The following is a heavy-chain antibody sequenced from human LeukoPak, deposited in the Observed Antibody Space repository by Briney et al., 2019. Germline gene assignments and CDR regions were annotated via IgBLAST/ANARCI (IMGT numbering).Heavy chain of an antibody. CDR3: ARGTYYYDSSGYQFDY. CDR1: GFTFSSYA. CDR2: ISYDGSNK. D-gene: IGHD3-22*01. J-gene: IGHJ4*02. V-gene: IGHV3-30-3*01. Sequence: PGGSLRLSCAASGFTFSSYAMHWVRQAPGKGLEWVVVISYDGSNKYYADSVKGRFTISRDNSKNTLYLQMNSLRAEDTAVYYCARGTYYYDSSGYQFDYWGQGTLVTVSS.